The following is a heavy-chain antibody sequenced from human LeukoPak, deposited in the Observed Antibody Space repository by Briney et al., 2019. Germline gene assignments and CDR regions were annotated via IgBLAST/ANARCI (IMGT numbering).Heavy chain of an antibody. V-gene: IGHV1-18*01. D-gene: IGHD3-16*02. CDR1: GYTFSSHG. J-gene: IGHJ4*02. CDR3: ARDWVRYCSTASCLLQFDS. CDR2: FSAYNGNI. Sequence: ASVKVSCKAYGYTFSSHGISWVRQAPGQGLEWMGWFSAYNGNINSAQKLQGRLTMTTDTSTNTAYMELRGLRSDDTAVYYCARDWVRYCSTASCLLQFDSWGQGTLVTVSS.